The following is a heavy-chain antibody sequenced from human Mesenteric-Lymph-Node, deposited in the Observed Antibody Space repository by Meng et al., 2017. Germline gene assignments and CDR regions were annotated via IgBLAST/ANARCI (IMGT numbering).Heavy chain of an antibody. CDR2: ISYDGSTK. J-gene: IGHJ4*02. Sequence: VWLLGSGGGVVQPGRSLRLSCAASGFTLSSFPMNWVRQAPGKGLEWVAFISYDGSTKHYADSVKGRFTISRDNSKNTLYLQMNSLRAEDTAVYYCARGLSRSGYFDYWGQGTLVTVSS. V-gene: IGHV3-30*07. D-gene: IGHD3-22*01. CDR3: ARGLSRSGYFDY. CDR1: GFTLSSFP.